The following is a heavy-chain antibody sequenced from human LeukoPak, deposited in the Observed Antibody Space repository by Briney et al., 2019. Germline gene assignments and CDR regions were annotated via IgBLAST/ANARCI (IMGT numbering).Heavy chain of an antibody. CDR3: ARGGYCSGGICYSYNAFDV. V-gene: IGHV3-23*01. J-gene: IGHJ3*01. CDR1: GFTFSNHA. D-gene: IGHD2-15*01. CDR2: VSGRDDST. Sequence: GGSLRLSCTASGFTFSNHAMYWVRQAPGKGLERVSAVSGRDDSTYYADSVKGRFTISRDNAKYSLYLQMNSLRAEDTAVYYCARGGYCSGGICYSYNAFDVWGQGTMVTVSS.